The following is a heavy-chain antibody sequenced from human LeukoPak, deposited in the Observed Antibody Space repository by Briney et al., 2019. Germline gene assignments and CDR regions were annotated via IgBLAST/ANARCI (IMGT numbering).Heavy chain of an antibody. CDR1: GFTFSSYA. J-gene: IGHJ6*03. V-gene: IGHV3-30-3*01. CDR3: ASGYTYYYYMDV. Sequence: GRSLRLSCAASGFTFSSYAMHWVRQAPGKGLEWVAVISYDGSNKYYADSVKGRFTISRDNSKNTLYLQMNSLRAEDTAVCFCASGYTYYYYMDVWGKGTTVTVSS. D-gene: IGHD2-2*02. CDR2: ISYDGSNK.